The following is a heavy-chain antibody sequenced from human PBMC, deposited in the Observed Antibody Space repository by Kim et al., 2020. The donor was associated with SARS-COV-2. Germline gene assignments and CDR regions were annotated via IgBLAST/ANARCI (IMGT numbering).Heavy chain of an antibody. CDR2: IYYSGST. D-gene: IGHD3-3*01. V-gene: IGHV4-59*13. J-gene: IGHJ4*02. CDR3: ARASRITIFGGVGSFDY. Sequence: SETLSLTCTVSGGSISSYYWSWIRQPPGKGLEWIGYIYYSGSTNYNPSLKSRVTISVDTSKNQFSLKLSSVTAADTAVYYCARASRITIFGGVGSFDYWGQGTLVTVSS. CDR1: GGSISSYY.